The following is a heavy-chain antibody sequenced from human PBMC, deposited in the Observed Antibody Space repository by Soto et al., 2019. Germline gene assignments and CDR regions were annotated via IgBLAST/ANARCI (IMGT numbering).Heavy chain of an antibody. CDR3: AKVPAATPYYYYYGMDV. CDR2: ISYDGSNK. J-gene: IGHJ6*02. V-gene: IGHV3-30*18. D-gene: IGHD2-15*01. CDR1: GFTFSSYG. Sequence: ESGGGVVQPGRSLRLSCAASGFTFSSYGMHWVRQAPGKGLEWVAVISYDGSNKYYADSVKGRFTISRDNSKNTLYLQMNSLRAEDTAVYYCAKVPAATPYYYYYGMDVWGQGTTVTVSS.